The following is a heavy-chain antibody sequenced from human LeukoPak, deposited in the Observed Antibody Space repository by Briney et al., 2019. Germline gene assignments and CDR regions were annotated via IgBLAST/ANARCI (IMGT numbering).Heavy chain of an antibody. J-gene: IGHJ4*02. V-gene: IGHV3-64*01. D-gene: IGHD5-18*01. CDR3: ARGQRYSYGFGYYFDY. CDR2: ISSNGGST. CDR1: GFTFSSYA. Sequence: GSLRLSCAASGFTFSSYAMHWVRQAPGKGLEDVSAISSNGGSTYYANSVKGRFTISRDNSKNTLYLQMGSLRAEDMAVYYCARGQRYSYGFGYYFDYWGQGTLVTVSS.